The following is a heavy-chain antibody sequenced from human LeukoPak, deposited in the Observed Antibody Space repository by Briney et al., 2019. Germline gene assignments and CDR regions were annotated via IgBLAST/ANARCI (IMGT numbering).Heavy chain of an antibody. CDR1: GGSISSYY. CDR2: IYYSGST. V-gene: IGHV4-59*01. D-gene: IGHD3-22*01. CDR3: ARDSSGYHDY. Sequence: SETLSLTCTDSGGSISSYYWSWIRQPPGKGLEWIGYIYYSGSTNYNPSLKSRVTISVDTSKNQFSLKLSSVTAADTAVYYCARDSSGYHDYWGQGTLVTVSS. J-gene: IGHJ4*02.